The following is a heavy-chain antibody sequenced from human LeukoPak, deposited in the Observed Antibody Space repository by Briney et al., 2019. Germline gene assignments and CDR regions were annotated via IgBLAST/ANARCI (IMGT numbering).Heavy chain of an antibody. Sequence: GGSLRLSCAASGLTVSSNYMSWVRQAPGKGLEWVSVIYSGGSTYYADSVKGRFTISRDNSKNTLYLQMNSLRAEDTAVYYCARDRLTLGYCSSTSCYTPYYYYGMDVWGQGTTVTVSS. CDR1: GLTVSSNY. CDR2: IYSGGST. CDR3: ARDRLTLGYCSSTSCYTPYYYYGMDV. J-gene: IGHJ6*02. D-gene: IGHD2-2*02. V-gene: IGHV3-66*01.